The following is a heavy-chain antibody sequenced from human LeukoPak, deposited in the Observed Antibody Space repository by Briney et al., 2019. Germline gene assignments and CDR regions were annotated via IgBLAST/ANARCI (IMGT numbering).Heavy chain of an antibody. V-gene: IGHV3-33*01. J-gene: IGHJ6*03. D-gene: IGHD2-2*01. CDR3: ARGRNLDCSSTSCYSPYYYYMDV. CDR1: GFTFSSYG. CDR2: IWYDGSNK. Sequence: GGSLRLSCVASGFTFSSYGMHWVRQAPGKGLEWVAVIWYDGSNKNYADSVKGRVTISRDNSKNMLCLQMNSLRAEDTAVYYCARGRNLDCSSTSCYSPYYYYMDVWGKGTTVTVSS.